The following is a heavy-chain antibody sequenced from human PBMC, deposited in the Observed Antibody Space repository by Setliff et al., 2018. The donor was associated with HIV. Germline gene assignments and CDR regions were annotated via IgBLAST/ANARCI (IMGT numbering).Heavy chain of an antibody. CDR1: GFIFGNFG. D-gene: IGHD1-7*01. Sequence: GGSLRLSCAASGFIFGNFGLHWVRQAPGEGLEWVTFIRYDGSEKFYADSVRGRFTISRDNSKNKLYLQMNSLRIEDTAIYYCARRRQGLTGSTPGYYMDVWGKGTTVTVSS. CDR3: ARRRQGLTGSTPGYYMDV. V-gene: IGHV3-30*02. CDR2: IRYDGSEK. J-gene: IGHJ6*03.